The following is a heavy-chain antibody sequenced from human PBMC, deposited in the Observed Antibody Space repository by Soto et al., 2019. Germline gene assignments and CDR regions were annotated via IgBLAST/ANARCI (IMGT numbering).Heavy chain of an antibody. CDR2: IYYTGRT. J-gene: IGHJ4*02. CDR1: GGSVNSDNYY. Sequence: SETLSLTCTVSGGSVNSDNYYWSWIRQPPGKGLEWIGYIYYTGRTNYNPSLMSRVTISLDASRNQFSLKLSSVTAADTAVFYCVREYGNSPEPLDSWGQGTLVTVSS. CDR3: VREYGNSPEPLDS. D-gene: IGHD3-10*01. V-gene: IGHV4-61*01.